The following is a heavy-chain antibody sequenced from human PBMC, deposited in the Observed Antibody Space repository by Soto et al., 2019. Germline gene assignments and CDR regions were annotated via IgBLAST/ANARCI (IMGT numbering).Heavy chain of an antibody. J-gene: IGHJ6*02. CDR3: ARRCNRPNCYGMDV. V-gene: IGHV3-23*01. Sequence: GGSLRLSCAASGFTFSTYAMSWVRQPPGKGPERVSVMTASGSSSYYADSVQGRFTISRDNANNTLFLQMNSLKVADTAVYFCARRCNRPNCYGMDVWGQGTTVTVSS. CDR2: MTASGSSS. CDR1: GFTFSTYA. D-gene: IGHD6-6*01.